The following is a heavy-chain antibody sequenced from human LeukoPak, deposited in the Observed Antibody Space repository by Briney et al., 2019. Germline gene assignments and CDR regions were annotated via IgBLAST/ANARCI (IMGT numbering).Heavy chain of an antibody. CDR3: AKDLGSVVTPPSLDY. CDR1: GFTFSSYA. J-gene: IGHJ4*02. CDR2: ASGSGGST. V-gene: IGHV3-23*01. Sequence: GGSLRLSCAASGFTFSSYAMSWVRQAPGKGLEWVSSASGSGGSTYYADSVKGRFTISRDNSKNTLYLQMNSLRAEDMAVYYCAKDLGSVVTPPSLDYWGQGTLVTVSS. D-gene: IGHD4-23*01.